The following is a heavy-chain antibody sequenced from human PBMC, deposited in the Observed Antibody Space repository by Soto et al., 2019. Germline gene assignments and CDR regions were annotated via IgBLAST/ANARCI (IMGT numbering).Heavy chain of an antibody. Sequence: SQTLSLTCAISGDSVSSNSAAWNWIRQSPSRGLEWLGRTYYRSKWYNDYAVSVKSRITINPDTSKNQFSLQLNSVTPEDTAVYYCARGSSWYVYYYYYGMDVWGQGTTVTVSS. CDR1: GDSVSSNSAA. V-gene: IGHV6-1*01. D-gene: IGHD6-13*01. CDR3: ARGSSWYVYYYYYGMDV. CDR2: TYYRSKWYN. J-gene: IGHJ6*02.